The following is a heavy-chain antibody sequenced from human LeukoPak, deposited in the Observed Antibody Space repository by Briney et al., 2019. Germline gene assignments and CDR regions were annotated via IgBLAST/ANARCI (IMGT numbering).Heavy chain of an antibody. CDR2: FDPEDGET. V-gene: IGHV1-24*01. Sequence: VASVKVSCKVSGYTLTELSMHWVRQAPGKGLEWMGGFDPEDGETIYAQKFQGRVTMTEDTSTDTAYMELSSLRSDDTAVYYCARDYCGGDCYSLDYGMDVWGQGTTVTVSS. D-gene: IGHD2-21*02. CDR1: GYTLTELS. J-gene: IGHJ6*02. CDR3: ARDYCGGDCYSLDYGMDV.